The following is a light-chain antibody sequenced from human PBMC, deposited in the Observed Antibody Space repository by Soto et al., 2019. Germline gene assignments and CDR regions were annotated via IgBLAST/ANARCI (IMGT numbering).Light chain of an antibody. J-gene: IGLJ3*02. CDR1: SSDVGGYNY. CDR3: TSYAGSNNLV. CDR2: EVN. V-gene: IGLV2-8*01. Sequence: QSALTQPPSASGSPGQSVTISCTGTSSDVGGYNYVSWYQQYPGKAPKLMIYEVNKRPSGVPDRFSGSKSGNTASLTVSGLQAEDEADYYCTSYAGSNNLVFAGGTKLTVL.